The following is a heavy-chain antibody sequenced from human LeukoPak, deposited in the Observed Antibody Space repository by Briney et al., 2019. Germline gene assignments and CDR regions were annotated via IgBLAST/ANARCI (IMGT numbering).Heavy chain of an antibody. J-gene: IGHJ6*02. CDR1: GYTFTSYY. CDR2: INPSGGST. CDR3: AREAWFGELLYYYYGMDV. D-gene: IGHD3-10*01. Sequence: ASVKVSCKASGYTFTSYYMHWVRQAPGQGLEWMGIINPSGGSTSYAQKFQGRVTMTRDTSTSTVYMELSSLRSEDTAVYYCAREAWFGELLYYYYGMDVWGQGTTVTVSS. V-gene: IGHV1-46*01.